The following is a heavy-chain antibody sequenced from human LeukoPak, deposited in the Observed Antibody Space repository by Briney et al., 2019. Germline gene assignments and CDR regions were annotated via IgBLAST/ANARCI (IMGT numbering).Heavy chain of an antibody. J-gene: IGHJ5*02. CDR3: AREVVTMVRGVTRRTGPNWFDP. Sequence: SETLSLTCAVYGGSFSGYYWSWIRQPPGKGLEWIGYIYYSGSTNYNPSLKSRVTISVDTSKNQFSLKLSSVTAADTAVYYCAREVVTMVRGVTRRTGPNWFDPWGQGTLVTVSS. CDR1: GGSFSGYY. V-gene: IGHV4-59*01. CDR2: IYYSGST. D-gene: IGHD3-10*01.